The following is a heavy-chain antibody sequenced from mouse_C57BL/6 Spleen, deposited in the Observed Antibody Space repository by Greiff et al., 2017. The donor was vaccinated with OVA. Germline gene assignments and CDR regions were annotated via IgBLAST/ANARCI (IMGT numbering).Heavy chain of an antibody. V-gene: IGHV5-9-1*02. J-gene: IGHJ2*01. CDR1: GFTFSSYA. CDR2: ISSGGDYI. Sequence: EVKVVESGEGLVKPGGSLKLSCAASGFTFSSYAMSWVRQTPEKRLEWVAYISSGGDYIYYADTVKGRFTISRDNARNTLYLQMSSLKSEDTAMYYCTRDYYGSIDYWGQGTTLTVSS. CDR3: TRDYYGSIDY. D-gene: IGHD1-1*01.